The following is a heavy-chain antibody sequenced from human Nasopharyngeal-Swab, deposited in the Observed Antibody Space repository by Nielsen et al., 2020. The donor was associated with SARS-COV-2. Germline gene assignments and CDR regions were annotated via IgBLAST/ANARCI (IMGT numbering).Heavy chain of an antibody. D-gene: IGHD1-14*01. V-gene: IGHV3-30*18. J-gene: IGHJ6*02. CDR1: GFTFSSYG. CDR3: AKVSTVYGMDV. CDR2: ISYDGSNK. Sequence: LSLTCAASGFTFSSYGMHWVRQAPGKGLEWVAVISYDGSNKYYADSVKGRFTISRDNSKNTLYLQMNSLRAEDTAVYYCAKVSTVYGMDVWGQGTTVTVSS.